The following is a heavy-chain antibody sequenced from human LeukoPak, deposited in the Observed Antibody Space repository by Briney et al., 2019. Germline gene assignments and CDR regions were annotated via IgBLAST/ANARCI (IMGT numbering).Heavy chain of an antibody. CDR2: ISAYNGST. V-gene: IGHV1-18*01. CDR3: ARAGYSSGFDY. Sequence: ASVKVSCKASGYTFTSYLINWVRQAPGQGLEWMGWISAYNGSTNYAQKLHGRVTMTTDTSTSTAYMDLGSLRSDDTAVYYCARAGYSSGFDYWGQGTLSPS. CDR1: GYTFTSYL. D-gene: IGHD5-18*01. J-gene: IGHJ4*02.